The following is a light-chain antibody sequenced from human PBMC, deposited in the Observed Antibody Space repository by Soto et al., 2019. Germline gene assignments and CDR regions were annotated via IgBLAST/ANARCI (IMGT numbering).Light chain of an antibody. CDR3: GGWDDSLSGLV. J-gene: IGLJ3*02. CDR2: TDT. Sequence: QSVLTQPHSASGTPGPRVTISCSGSSSNIGMNPVDLFQQFPVTAPKLLIYTDTQRPSGVPDRVSGSKSGTSAYLAISGLRSEDEAYYYCGGWDDSLSGLVVGGGTEVTVL. CDR1: SSNIGMNP. V-gene: IGLV1-47*01.